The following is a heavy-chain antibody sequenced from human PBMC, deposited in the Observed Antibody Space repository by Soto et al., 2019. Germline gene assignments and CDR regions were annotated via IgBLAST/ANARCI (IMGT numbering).Heavy chain of an antibody. V-gene: IGHV4-30-4*01. D-gene: IGHD5-12*01. CDR2: IYYSGST. CDR3: DRDSGYDADFDY. J-gene: IGHJ4*02. CDR1: GGSISSGDYY. Sequence: SETLSLTCTVSGGSISSGDYYWSWIRQPPGKGLEWIGYIYYSGSTYYNPSLKSRVTISVDTSKNQFSLKLSSVTAADTALYYCDRDSGYDADFDYWGQGTLVTVPS.